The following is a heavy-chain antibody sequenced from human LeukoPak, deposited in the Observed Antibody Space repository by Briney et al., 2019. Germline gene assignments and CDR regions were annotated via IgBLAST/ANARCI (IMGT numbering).Heavy chain of an antibody. CDR3: AGRPHNSPHSFDD. V-gene: IGHV3-72*01. D-gene: IGHD1-14*01. Sequence: PGGALRLSCTASGFTFSDHYMGWVRQAPGKGLEWVGRTAKKANSYITYYAASVKGRFVISTDDSKNSLHLQMNSLKSEDTAVYYCAGRPHNSPHSFDDWGQGTLVTVSS. CDR1: GFTFSDHY. J-gene: IGHJ4*02. CDR2: TAKKANSYIT.